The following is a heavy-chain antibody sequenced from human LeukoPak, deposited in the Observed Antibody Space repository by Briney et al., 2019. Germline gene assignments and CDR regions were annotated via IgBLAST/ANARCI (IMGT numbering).Heavy chain of an antibody. Sequence: PGGSLRLSCAASGFTFSGFWMSWVRQAPPKGLEWVANIKYDGSDKRYVDSVKGRFTATQDNVNHTPLLPTDRPGAEGTGVYYRSTGGGSFCSWGQGTLVTVSS. J-gene: IGHJ5*02. CDR3: STGGGSFCS. CDR1: GFTFSGFW. D-gene: IGHD2-2*01. V-gene: IGHV3-7*01. CDR2: IKYDGSDK.